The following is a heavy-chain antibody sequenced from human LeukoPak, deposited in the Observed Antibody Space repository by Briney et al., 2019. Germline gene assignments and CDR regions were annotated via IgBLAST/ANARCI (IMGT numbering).Heavy chain of an antibody. CDR2: IYYSGST. CDR1: GGSFSGYY. V-gene: IGHV4-59*08. J-gene: IGHJ4*02. CDR3: ARQYGYGYGRYYFDY. D-gene: IGHD5-18*01. Sequence: SETLSLTCAVSGGSFSGYYWSWIRQPPGKGLEWIGYIYYSGSTNYNPSLKSRVTISVDTSKNQFSLKLSSVTAADTAVYYCARQYGYGYGRYYFDYWGQGTLVTVSS.